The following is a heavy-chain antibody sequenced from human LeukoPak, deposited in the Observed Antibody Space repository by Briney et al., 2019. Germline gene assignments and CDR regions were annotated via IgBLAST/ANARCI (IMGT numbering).Heavy chain of an antibody. Sequence: PGRSLRLSCAAAAFTFSSYGMDWVRQAPGKGLEWVAVIWYDGSNKYYADSVKGRFTISRDKSKNTLYLQMNSLRAEDTAVYYCARYYYDSSGYYQPLDYWGQGTLVTVSS. J-gene: IGHJ4*02. CDR1: AFTFSSYG. CDR2: IWYDGSNK. D-gene: IGHD3-22*01. CDR3: ARYYYDSSGYYQPLDY. V-gene: IGHV3-33*01.